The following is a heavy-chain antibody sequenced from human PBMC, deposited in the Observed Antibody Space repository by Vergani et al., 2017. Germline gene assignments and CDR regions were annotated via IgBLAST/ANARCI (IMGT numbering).Heavy chain of an antibody. CDR1: GFSFSSYS. CDR2: ISSSSTI. J-gene: IGHJ5*02. Sequence: EVQLVESGGGLVQPGGSLRLSCAASGFSFSSYSMNWVRQAPGKGLEWVSYISSSSTIYYADSVKGRFTISRDNAKNSLYLQMNSLRAEDTAVYYCARDYSGWFYPWGQGTLVTVSS. CDR3: ARDYSGWFYP. V-gene: IGHV3-48*01. D-gene: IGHD4-11*01.